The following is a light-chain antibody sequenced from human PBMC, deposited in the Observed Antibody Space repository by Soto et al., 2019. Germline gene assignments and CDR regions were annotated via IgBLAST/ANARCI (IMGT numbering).Light chain of an antibody. V-gene: IGLV2-14*01. J-gene: IGLJ3*02. CDR3: SSYTSSSTLWV. Sequence: QSALTQPASVSGSPGQSITISCTGTSSDIGDYDYVSWYQQHPGKAPKLMIYEVINRPSGVSDRLSGSKSGNTASLTISGLQAEDEADYYCSSYTSSSTLWVFGGGTKVTVL. CDR2: EVI. CDR1: SSDIGDYDY.